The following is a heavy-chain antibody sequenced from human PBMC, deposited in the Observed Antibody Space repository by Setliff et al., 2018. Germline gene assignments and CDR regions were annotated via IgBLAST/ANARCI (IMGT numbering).Heavy chain of an antibody. Sequence: SVKVSCKASGGTFSNFAISWVRQAPGQGFEWLGGIIPMFRTPEYAQKFQGRAAISADESRTAVYMELSSLRFDDTAVYYCARVQWEIAVKFHYNRMDVWGEGTQVTVSS. CDR2: IIPMFRTP. CDR1: GGTFSNFA. CDR3: ARVQWEIAVKFHYNRMDV. V-gene: IGHV1-69*13. J-gene: IGHJ6*04. D-gene: IGHD1-26*01.